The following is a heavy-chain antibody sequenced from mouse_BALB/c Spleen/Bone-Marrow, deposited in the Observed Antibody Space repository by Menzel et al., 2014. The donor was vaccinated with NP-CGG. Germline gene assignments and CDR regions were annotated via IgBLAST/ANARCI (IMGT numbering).Heavy chain of an antibody. Sequence: QVQLQQSGAELAKPRAPVKMSCKASGYTFTSYWMHWVKQRPGQGLEWIGNINPSTGYTEYNQKFKDKATLTADKSSSTAYMQLNSLTSEDSAVYYCARSYGKNVDYWGQGTTLTVSS. CDR2: INPSTGYT. CDR3: ARSYGKNVDY. CDR1: GYTFTSYW. J-gene: IGHJ2*01. V-gene: IGHV1-7*01. D-gene: IGHD2-1*01.